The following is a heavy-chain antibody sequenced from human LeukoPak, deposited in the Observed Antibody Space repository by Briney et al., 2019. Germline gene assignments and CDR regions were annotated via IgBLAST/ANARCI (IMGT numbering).Heavy chain of an antibody. D-gene: IGHD3-22*01. CDR2: ISGSGGST. CDR1: GFTFSSYA. Sequence: GGSLRLSCAASGFTFSSYAMSWVRQAPGKGLEWVSAISGSGGSTYYADSVKGRYTISRDNSKNTLYLQMNSLRAEDTAVYYCASSPYYYDSSGYRYFQHWGQGTLVTVSS. CDR3: ASSPYYYDSSGYRYFQH. J-gene: IGHJ1*01. V-gene: IGHV3-23*01.